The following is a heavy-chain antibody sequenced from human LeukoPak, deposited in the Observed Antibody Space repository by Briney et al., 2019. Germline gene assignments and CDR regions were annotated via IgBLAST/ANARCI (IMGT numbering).Heavy chain of an antibody. D-gene: IGHD2-21*02. V-gene: IGHV4-59*01. CDR3: ARAVDCGGDCYPASDY. CDR2: IYYSGST. Sequence: SETLSLTCTVSGGSISSYYWSWIRQPPGKGLEWIEYIYYSGSTNYNPSLKSRVTISVDTSKNQFSLKLSSVTAADTAAYYCARAVDCGGDCYPASDYWGQGTLVTVSS. CDR1: GGSISSYY. J-gene: IGHJ4*02.